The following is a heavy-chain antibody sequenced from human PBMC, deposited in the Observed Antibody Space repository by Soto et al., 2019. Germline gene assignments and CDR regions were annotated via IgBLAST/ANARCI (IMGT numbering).Heavy chain of an antibody. J-gene: IGHJ6*02. D-gene: IGHD4-17*01. Sequence: PGWSLRLSCAASGFTVSSNYMSWVRQAPGKGLEWVSVIYSGGSTYYADSVKGRFTISRDNSKNTLYLQMNSLRAEDTAVYYCERRLRYYGMDVWGQGTTVTASS. CDR2: IYSGGST. V-gene: IGHV3-53*01. CDR1: GFTVSSNY. CDR3: ERRLRYYGMDV.